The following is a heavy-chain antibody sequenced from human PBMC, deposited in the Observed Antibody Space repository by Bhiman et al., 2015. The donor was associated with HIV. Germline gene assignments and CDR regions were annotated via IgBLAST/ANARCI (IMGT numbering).Heavy chain of an antibody. Sequence: QVHLVESGGGLVKPGGSLRLSCAPSGFIFSDYYMTWIRQAPGKGLEWISYISSSSSYIYYADSLKGRFTISRDNAKNSLYLQMNSLRAEDTAVYYCAREGPYSSSDGMDVWGQGTTVTVSS. J-gene: IGHJ6*02. D-gene: IGHD3-22*01. CDR3: AREGPYSSSDGMDV. V-gene: IGHV3-11*06. CDR2: ISSSSSYI. CDR1: GFIFSDYY.